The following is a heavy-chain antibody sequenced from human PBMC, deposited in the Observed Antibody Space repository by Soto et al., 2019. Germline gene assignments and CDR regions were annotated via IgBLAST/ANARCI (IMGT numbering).Heavy chain of an antibody. CDR1: GYTFTSYD. CDR3: ARPGYTYGYYFDY. J-gene: IGHJ4*02. Sequence: QVQLVQSGAEVKKPGASVKVSCKASGYTFTSYDINWVRQATGQGLEWMGWMNPNSGNTGYAQKFQGRLTMTRNTSISTAYMELRSLRTEDTAVYYCARPGYTYGYYFDYWGQGTLVTVSS. V-gene: IGHV1-8*01. CDR2: MNPNSGNT. D-gene: IGHD5-18*01.